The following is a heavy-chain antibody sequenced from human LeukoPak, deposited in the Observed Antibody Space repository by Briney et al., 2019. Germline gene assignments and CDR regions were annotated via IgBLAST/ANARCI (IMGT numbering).Heavy chain of an antibody. CDR3: ARFVVGQWLINY. CDR1: GGSISSSNW. CDR2: ISQSEST. D-gene: IGHD6-19*01. Sequence: SETLSLTCAVSGGSISSSNWWTWVRQTPGKGLEWIGEISQSESTNYNPSLRSRVTMSVDKSKNQFSLKLGSVTAADTAVYYCARFVVGQWLINYWGQGALVTVSS. J-gene: IGHJ4*02. V-gene: IGHV4-4*02.